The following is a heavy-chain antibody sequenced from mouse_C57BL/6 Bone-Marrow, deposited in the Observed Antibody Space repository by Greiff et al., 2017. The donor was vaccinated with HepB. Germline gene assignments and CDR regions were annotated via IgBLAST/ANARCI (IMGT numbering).Heavy chain of an antibody. V-gene: IGHV7-1*01. CDR3: ARASSNYGYFDY. J-gene: IGHJ2*01. Sequence: EVQGVESGGGLVQSGRSLRLSCATSGFTFSDFYMEWVRQAPGKGLEWIAASRNKANDYTTKYSASVKGRFIVSRDTSQSILYLQMNALRAEDTAIDYCARASSNYGYFDYWGQGTTLTVSS. D-gene: IGHD2-5*01. CDR1: GFTFSDFY. CDR2: SRNKANDYTT.